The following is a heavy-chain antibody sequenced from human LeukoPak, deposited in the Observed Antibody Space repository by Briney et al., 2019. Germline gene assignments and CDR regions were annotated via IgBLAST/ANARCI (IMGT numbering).Heavy chain of an antibody. CDR1: GGSFSGYY. J-gene: IGHJ3*02. Sequence: SSETLSLTCAVYGGSFSGYYWSWIRQPPGKGLECIGEINHSGSTNYNPSLKSRVTISVDTSKNQFSLKLSSVTAADTAVYYCATPAEVDGDAFDIWGQGTMVTVSS. CDR3: ATPAEVDGDAFDI. V-gene: IGHV4-34*01. CDR2: INHSGST. D-gene: IGHD1-14*01.